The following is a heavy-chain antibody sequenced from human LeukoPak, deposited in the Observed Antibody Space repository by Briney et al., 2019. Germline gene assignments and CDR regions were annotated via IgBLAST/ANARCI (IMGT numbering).Heavy chain of an antibody. CDR3: ARDLIVGYFDY. CDR1: GFTFSSYG. V-gene: IGHV3-30*03. Sequence: GGSLRLSCAASGFTFSSYGMHWVRQAPGKGLEWVAVISYDGSNKYYADSVKGRFTISRDNSKNTLYLQMNSLRAEDTAVYYCARDLIVGYFDYWGQGTLVTVSS. D-gene: IGHD1-26*01. J-gene: IGHJ4*02. CDR2: ISYDGSNK.